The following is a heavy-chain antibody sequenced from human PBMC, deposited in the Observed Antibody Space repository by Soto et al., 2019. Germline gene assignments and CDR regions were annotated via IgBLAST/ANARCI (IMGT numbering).Heavy chain of an antibody. J-gene: IGHJ5*02. D-gene: IGHD4-4*01. CDR3: VRGKDQYIPRTYSYYDH. CDR1: GFTCSRYW. V-gene: IGHV3-74*01. CDR2: INSDGSMT. Sequence: PGGSLRLSCAASGFTCSRYWMHWVRQAPGEGLMCVSRINSDGSMTSYADSVKGRFTISRDNAKNTVYLHMNSLRAEDTARYYCVRGKDQYIPRTYSYYDHWGQGTLVTVS.